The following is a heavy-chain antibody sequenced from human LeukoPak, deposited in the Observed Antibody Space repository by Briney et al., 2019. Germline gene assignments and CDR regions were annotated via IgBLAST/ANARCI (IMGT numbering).Heavy chain of an antibody. CDR3: ARSPTVVTYYYFDY. D-gene: IGHD4-23*01. J-gene: IGHJ4*02. Sequence: SVKVSCKASGGTFSSYAISWVRQAPGQGLEWMGRIIPILGIANYAQKFQGRVTITADKSTSTAYMELSSLRSEDTAVYYCARSPTVVTYYYFDYWGQGTLVTVSS. CDR2: IIPILGIA. V-gene: IGHV1-69*04. CDR1: GGTFSSYA.